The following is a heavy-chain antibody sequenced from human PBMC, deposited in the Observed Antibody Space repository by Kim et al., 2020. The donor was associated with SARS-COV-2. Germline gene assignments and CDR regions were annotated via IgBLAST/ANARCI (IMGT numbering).Heavy chain of an antibody. Sequence: SETLSLTCTVSGGSISSYYWSWIRQPPGKGLEWIGYIYYSGSTNYNPSSKSRVTISVNTSKNQSSLKLSSVTAADTAVYSCARGGRSGWLNDYWGQGTLVTVSS. D-gene: IGHD6-19*01. V-gene: IGHV4-59*01. CDR1: GGSISSYY. J-gene: IGHJ4*02. CDR2: IYYSGST. CDR3: ARGGRSGWLNDY.